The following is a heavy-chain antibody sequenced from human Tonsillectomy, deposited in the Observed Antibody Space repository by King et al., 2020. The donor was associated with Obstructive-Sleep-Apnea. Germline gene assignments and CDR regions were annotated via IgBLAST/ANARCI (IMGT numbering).Heavy chain of an antibody. CDR3: ARVAYVWGSYRYTAPVDY. V-gene: IGHV3-30*04. J-gene: IGHJ4*02. CDR1: GFTFSSYA. Sequence: QVQLVESGGGVVQPGRSLRLSCAASGFTFSSYAMHWVRQAPGKGLEWVSIISYYDGRNKYYADSVKGRFTISRDNSQNTVYLQMNSLRPEDTAVYYCARVAYVWGSYRYTAPVDYWGQGTLVTVSS. D-gene: IGHD3-16*02. CDR2: ISYYDGRNK.